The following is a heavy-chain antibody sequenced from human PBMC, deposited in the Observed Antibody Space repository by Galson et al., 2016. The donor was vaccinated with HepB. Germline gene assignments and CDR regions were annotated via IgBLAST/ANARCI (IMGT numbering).Heavy chain of an antibody. V-gene: IGHV3-9*01. CDR3: AKVDRWRYDAFDI. CDR1: GFTFDGYA. CDR2: ISWNSGSI. J-gene: IGHJ3*02. D-gene: IGHD3/OR15-3a*01. Sequence: SLRLSCAASGFTFDGYAMHWVRQTPGKGLEWVSGISWNSGSIGYADSVKGRFIISRDNAKNSLYLQMNSLRSEDTALYYCAKVDRWRYDAFDIRGQGTMVTVSS.